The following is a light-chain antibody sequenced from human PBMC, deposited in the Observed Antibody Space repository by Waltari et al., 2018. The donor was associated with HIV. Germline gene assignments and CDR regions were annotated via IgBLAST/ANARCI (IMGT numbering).Light chain of an antibody. CDR1: SSEIGLYNL. V-gene: IGLV2-8*01. CDR3: FSYAGNNFLL. Sequence: QSALTQPPSASGSPGQSVTISFAGTSSEIGLYNLFSWYQHHPGKAPKLMISDVSRRPSGVPDRFSGSKSGNPASLTVSGLQADDEATYYCFSYAGNNFLLFGGGTKLTVL. J-gene: IGLJ2*01. CDR2: DVS.